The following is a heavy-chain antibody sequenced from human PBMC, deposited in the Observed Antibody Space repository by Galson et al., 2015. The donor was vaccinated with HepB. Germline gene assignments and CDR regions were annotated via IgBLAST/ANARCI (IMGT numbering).Heavy chain of an antibody. J-gene: IGHJ4*02. CDR3: ARGNWGSPFDY. CDR1: GFPFDDYA. V-gene: IGHV3-9*01. Sequence: SLRLSCAASGFPFDDYAMHWVRQAPGKGLEWVSGINWNSGSIAYADSVKGRFTISRDSAKNSLYLQMNSLRTEDTAFYFCARGNWGSPFDYWGQGALVTVSS. CDR2: INWNSGSI. D-gene: IGHD7-27*01.